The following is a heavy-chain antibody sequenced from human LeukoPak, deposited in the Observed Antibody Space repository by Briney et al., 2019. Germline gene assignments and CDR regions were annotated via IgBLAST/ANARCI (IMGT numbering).Heavy chain of an antibody. D-gene: IGHD1-26*01. CDR3: AKDQVVGVTSEEEVVFDY. Sequence: GGSLRLSCAASGFTFSSYGMHWVRQAPGKGLEWVAVIWYDGSNKYYADSVKGRFTISRDNSKNTLYLQMNSLRAEDTAVYYCAKDQVVGVTSEEEVVFDYWGQGTLVTVSS. V-gene: IGHV3-30*02. CDR2: IWYDGSNK. J-gene: IGHJ4*02. CDR1: GFTFSSYG.